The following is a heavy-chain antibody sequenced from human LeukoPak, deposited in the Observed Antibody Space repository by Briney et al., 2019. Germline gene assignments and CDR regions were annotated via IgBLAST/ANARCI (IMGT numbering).Heavy chain of an antibody. CDR2: IWYDGTNK. CDR3: ARAVTMVRGVIMYYFDY. Sequence: GGSLRLSCEASGFTFSSYGMHWVRQAPGKGLEWMAVIWYDGTNKYYADSVKGRFTISRDNSKNTLYLQMNSLRAEDTAVYYCARAVTMVRGVIMYYFDYWGQGTLVTVSS. CDR1: GFTFSSYG. V-gene: IGHV3-33*01. J-gene: IGHJ4*02. D-gene: IGHD3-10*01.